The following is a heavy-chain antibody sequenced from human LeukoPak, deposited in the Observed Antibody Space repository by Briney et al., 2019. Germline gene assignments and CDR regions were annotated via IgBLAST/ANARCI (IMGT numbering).Heavy chain of an antibody. CDR1: GFIFSGYE. Sequence: GGSLRLSCAASGFIFSGYEMNWVRRAPGRGLEWVSYISGTGSTIHYADSVKGRFTVSRDNAKNSLYLQMNSLRAEDTAVYFCARGHALTLTFWGQGTLVTVSS. V-gene: IGHV3-48*03. D-gene: IGHD4/OR15-4a*01. CDR3: ARGHALTLTF. J-gene: IGHJ4*02. CDR2: ISGTGSTI.